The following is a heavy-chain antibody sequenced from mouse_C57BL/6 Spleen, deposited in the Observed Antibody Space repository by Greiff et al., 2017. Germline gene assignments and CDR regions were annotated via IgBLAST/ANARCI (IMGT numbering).Heavy chain of an antibody. CDR3: AIGDWDLGFAY. CDR2: IHPSDSDT. CDR1: GYNFTSYW. Sequence: QVQLQQPGAELVKPGASVKVSCKASGYNFTSYWMHWVKQRPGQGLEWIGRIHPSDSDTNYNQKFKGKATLTVDKSSSSAYMQLSSLTSEDAAVYYSAIGDWDLGFAYWGQGTLVTVSA. D-gene: IGHD4-1*01. J-gene: IGHJ3*01. V-gene: IGHV1-74*01.